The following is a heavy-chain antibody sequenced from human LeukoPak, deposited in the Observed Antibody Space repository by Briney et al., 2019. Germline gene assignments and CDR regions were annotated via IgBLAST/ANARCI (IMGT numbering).Heavy chain of an antibody. D-gene: IGHD3-10*01. Sequence: GGSLRLSCAASGFTFSSYAMHWVRQAPGKGLEWVAVISYDGSNKYYADSVKGRFTISRDNSKNTLYLQMNSLRAEDTAVYYCARDREVRGVIITNYYGMDVWGKGTTVTASS. CDR1: GFTFSSYA. CDR2: ISYDGSNK. V-gene: IGHV3-30*04. CDR3: ARDREVRGVIITNYYGMDV. J-gene: IGHJ6*04.